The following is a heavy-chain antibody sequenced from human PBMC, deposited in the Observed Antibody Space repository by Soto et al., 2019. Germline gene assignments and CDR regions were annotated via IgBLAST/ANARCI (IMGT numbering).Heavy chain of an antibody. Sequence: GGSLRLSCVASGLTFNNAWMNWVRQAPGKGLEWVGRIRSNSDGGTTDYAAPVKGRFTISRDDSKNMVDLQMSSLKTEDTAIYYCTTYRGAAFEYWGQGALVTVSS. V-gene: IGHV3-15*01. CDR3: TTYRGAAFEY. CDR1: GLTFNNAW. J-gene: IGHJ4*02. D-gene: IGHD1-26*01. CDR2: IRSNSDGGTT.